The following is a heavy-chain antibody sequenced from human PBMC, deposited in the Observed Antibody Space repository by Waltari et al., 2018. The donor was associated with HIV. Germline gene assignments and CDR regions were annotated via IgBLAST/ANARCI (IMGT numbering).Heavy chain of an antibody. CDR3: ARRDGIISAFDI. J-gene: IGHJ3*02. CDR2: INNDATT. V-gene: IGHV3-66*02. D-gene: IGHD3-10*01. Sequence: EVRLVQSGGGVVEPGGSLRLSCVASGLSASGNYIGWGRQGPGTGLEWFSLINNDATTYYADSAKGRFTISRDTSKNTLSLDMNNLRPEDTAVYYCARRDGIISAFDIWGQGSMVTVSS. CDR1: GLSASGNY.